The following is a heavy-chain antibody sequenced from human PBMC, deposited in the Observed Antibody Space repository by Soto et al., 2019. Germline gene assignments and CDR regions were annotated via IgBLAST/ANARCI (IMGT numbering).Heavy chain of an antibody. V-gene: IGHV3-23*01. CDR1: GFTFSSYA. CDR2: ISGSGGST. CDR3: AKQFAMIVVVIPYFDY. Sequence: GGSLRLSCAASGFTFSSYAMSWVRQAPGKGLEWVSAISGSGGSTYYADSVKGRFTISRDNSKNTLYLQMNSLRAEDTAVYYCAKQFAMIVVVIPYFDYWGQGTLVTVSS. D-gene: IGHD3-22*01. J-gene: IGHJ4*02.